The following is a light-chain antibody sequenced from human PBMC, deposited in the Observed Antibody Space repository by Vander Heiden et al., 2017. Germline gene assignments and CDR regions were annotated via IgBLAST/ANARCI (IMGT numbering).Light chain of an antibody. CDR2: QGS. CDR3: QQYHTHPIT. J-gene: IGKJ5*01. Sequence: DIQMTQSPSTLSASVGDTVTITCRASQDITRRLTWYQQEAGKAPKVLIFQGSTLQSGVPSRFSGSGSGAEFTLTISSLQPDDFATYHCQQYHTHPITFGQGTRLEIK. V-gene: IGKV1-5*03. CDR1: QDITRR.